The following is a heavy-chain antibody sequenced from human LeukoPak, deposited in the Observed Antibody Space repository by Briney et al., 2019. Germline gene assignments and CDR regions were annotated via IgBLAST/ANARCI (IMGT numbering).Heavy chain of an antibody. Sequence: SETLSLTCTVSNGSISSTSDYWGWIRQPPGKGLEWIGTIYYSGSTYYNPSLKSRVTISVNTSKNQFSLKLNSVTAADPAVYYCASLPFDRYCSGGSCYYYYYGMDVWGQGTTVTVSS. CDR3: ASLPFDRYCSGGSCYYYYYGMDV. CDR2: IYYSGST. CDR1: NGSISSTSDY. D-gene: IGHD2-15*01. V-gene: IGHV4-39*01. J-gene: IGHJ6*02.